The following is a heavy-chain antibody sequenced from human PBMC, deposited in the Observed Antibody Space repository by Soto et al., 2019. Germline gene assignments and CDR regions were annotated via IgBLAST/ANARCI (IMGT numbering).Heavy chain of an antibody. Sequence: QVQLVESGGGVVQPGRSLRLSCAASGFTFSSYGMHWVRQAPGKGLEWVAVIWYDGSNKYYADSVKGRFTISSDNSKNTLYLKMNSLRAEDTAVYYCARDLVVPAARGGYFDYWGQGTLVTVSS. CDR3: ARDLVVPAARGGYFDY. CDR1: GFTFSSYG. J-gene: IGHJ4*02. D-gene: IGHD2-2*01. V-gene: IGHV3-33*01. CDR2: IWYDGSNK.